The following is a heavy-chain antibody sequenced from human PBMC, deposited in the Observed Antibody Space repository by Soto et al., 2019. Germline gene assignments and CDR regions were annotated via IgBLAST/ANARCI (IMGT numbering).Heavy chain of an antibody. D-gene: IGHD5-12*01. CDR2: IYYSGST. V-gene: IGHV4-59*08. CDR3: ARLVRVATFYYYYMDV. Sequence: SETLSLTCTVSGGSISSYYWSWIRQPPGKGLEWIGYIYYSGSTNYNPSLKSRVTISVDTSKNQFSLKLSSVTAADTAVYYCARLVRVATFYYYYMDVWGKGTTVTVSS. J-gene: IGHJ6*03. CDR1: GGSISSYY.